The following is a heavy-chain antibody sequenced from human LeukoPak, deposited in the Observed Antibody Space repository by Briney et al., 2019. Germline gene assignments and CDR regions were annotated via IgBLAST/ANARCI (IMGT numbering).Heavy chain of an antibody. CDR1: GYTFATSG. D-gene: IGHD6-6*01. CDR3: ARGGISSRIDY. V-gene: IGHV1-18*01. CDR2: ISAYNGNT. Sequence: GASVKVSCKTSGYTFATSGVSWVRQAPGQGLEWMGWISAYNGNTNYAQNIQGRAIMTTDTATNTAYMELRSLRSDDTAVYYCARGGISSRIDYWGQGTLVTVSS. J-gene: IGHJ4*02.